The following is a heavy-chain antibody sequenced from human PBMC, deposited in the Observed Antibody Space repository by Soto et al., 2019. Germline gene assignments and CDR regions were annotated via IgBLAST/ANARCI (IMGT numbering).Heavy chain of an antibody. CDR3: ARHARDMATINGGWFDP. V-gene: IGHV4-59*08. CDR2: IYYSGST. CDR1: GGSISSYY. Sequence: SEALSLTCTVSGGSISSYYWSWIRQPPGKGLEWIGYIYYSGSTNYNPSPKSRVTISVDTSKNQFSLKLSSVTAADTAVYYCARHARDMATINGGWFDPWGQGTLVTVS. J-gene: IGHJ5*02. D-gene: IGHD5-12*01.